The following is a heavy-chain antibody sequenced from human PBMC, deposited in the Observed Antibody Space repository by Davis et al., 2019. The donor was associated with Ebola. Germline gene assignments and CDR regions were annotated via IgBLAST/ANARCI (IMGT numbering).Heavy chain of an antibody. J-gene: IGHJ5*02. V-gene: IGHV4-34*03. CDR1: GGSFSGYY. CDR3: RAHRSSP. Sequence: MPSETLSLTCAVYGGSFSGYYWSWIRQPPGKGLEWIGEINHSGSTNYNPSLKSRVTISVDTSKNQFSLKLSPVTGAGTAEPPPRAHRSSPWR. CDR2: INHSGST.